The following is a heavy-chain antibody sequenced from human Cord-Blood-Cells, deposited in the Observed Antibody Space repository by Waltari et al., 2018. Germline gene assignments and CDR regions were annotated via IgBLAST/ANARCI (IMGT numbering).Heavy chain of an antibody. CDR2: SSSSSSYT. Sequence: GGGLVKPGGSLRLSCAASGFTFSDYYMSWIRQAPGKGLEWVSYSSSSSSYTNYADSVKGRFTISRDNAKNSLYLQINSLRAEDTAVYYCARELGTGDKDGARGFDYWGQGTLVTVSS. CDR1: GFTFSDYY. J-gene: IGHJ4*02. V-gene: IGHV3-11*05. CDR3: ARELGTGDKDGARGFDY. D-gene: IGHD7-27*01.